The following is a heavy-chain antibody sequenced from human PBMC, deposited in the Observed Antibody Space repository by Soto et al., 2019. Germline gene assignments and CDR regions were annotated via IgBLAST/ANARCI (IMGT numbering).Heavy chain of an antibody. J-gene: IGHJ4*02. CDR3: AAYCSSTSCHGHFDY. V-gene: IGHV4-31*03. Sequence: PSETLCLTCTVSGGSISSGGYYWSWIRQHPGKGLEWIGYIYYSGSTYYNPSLKSRVTISVDTSKNQFSLKLSSVTAADTAVYYCAAYCSSTSCHGHFDYWGQGTLVTVS. CDR1: GGSISSGGYY. D-gene: IGHD2-2*01. CDR2: IYYSGST.